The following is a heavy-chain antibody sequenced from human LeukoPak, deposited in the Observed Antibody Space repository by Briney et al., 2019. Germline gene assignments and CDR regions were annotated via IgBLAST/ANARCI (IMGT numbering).Heavy chain of an antibody. D-gene: IGHD3-10*01. V-gene: IGHV3-64*01. J-gene: IGHJ4*02. CDR3: ARDQARGMVRGVNLDY. CDR1: GFTFRSYA. CDR2: ISSNGGST. Sequence: PGGSLRLSCAASGFTFRSYAMHWVRQAPGKRLEYVSAISSNGGSTYYANSVKGRFTISRDNSKNTLYLQMGSLRAEDMAVYYCARDQARGMVRGVNLDYWGQGTLVTVSP.